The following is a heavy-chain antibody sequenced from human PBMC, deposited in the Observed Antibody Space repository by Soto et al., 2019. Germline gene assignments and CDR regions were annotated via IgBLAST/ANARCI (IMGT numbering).Heavy chain of an antibody. CDR1: GTSVSSNSIH. D-gene: IGHD1-26*01. CDR2: IYYDGTT. CDR3: ARRVGATPPRD. Sequence: QVQLQESGPGLVKPSETLSLTCTVSGTSVSSNSIHWSWVRQPPGKGLEWIGYIYYDGTTNYNPSRKNRVTISLDTSKNQFSLKVTSVTAVDTAVYYCARRVGATPPRDWGQGTLVTVSS. V-gene: IGHV4-61*01. J-gene: IGHJ4*02.